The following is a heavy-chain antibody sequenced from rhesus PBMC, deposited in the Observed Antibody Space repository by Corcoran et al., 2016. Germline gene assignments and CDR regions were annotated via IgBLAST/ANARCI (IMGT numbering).Heavy chain of an antibody. J-gene: IGHJ4*01. CDR3: ASVWDEYLDY. Sequence: QVQLQESGPGLVKTSETLSLTCAVSGGSVSSSKWWSWIRQAPEKGLEWIAYISGSCGTTHYNPSLNSRVTISIDTSKNQFSLKLSSVTVADTAVYYCASVWDEYLDYWGQGVLVTVSS. V-gene: IGHV4-65*01. D-gene: IGHD3-34*01. CDR1: GGSVSSSKW. CDR2: ISGSCGTT.